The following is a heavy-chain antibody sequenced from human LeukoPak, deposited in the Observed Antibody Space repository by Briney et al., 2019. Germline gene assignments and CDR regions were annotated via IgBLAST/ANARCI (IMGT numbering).Heavy chain of an antibody. J-gene: IGHJ4*02. CDR3: AGLVGRYSSGLYYYYFDY. V-gene: IGHV4-4*02. CDR2: MYLSGTT. CDR1: GDSINSLDL. Sequence: PSGTLSLTCTVSGDSINSLDLWSWVRQPPGKGLEWIGEMYLSGTTHSNPSVKSRVTISIDKSKNQVFLNLSSVNAPATAVYYCAGLVGRYSSGLYYYYFDYWGQGTLVTVSS. D-gene: IGHD3-22*01.